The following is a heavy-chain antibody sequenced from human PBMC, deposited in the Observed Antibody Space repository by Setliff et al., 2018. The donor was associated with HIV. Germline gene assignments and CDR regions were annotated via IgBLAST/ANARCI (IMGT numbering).Heavy chain of an antibody. J-gene: IGHJ4*02. V-gene: IGHV4-39*07. CDR3: AGVARGGHSSRWYYFDY. CDR1: GGSISNSNYF. D-gene: IGHD6-13*01. Sequence: SETLSLTCTVSGGSISNSNYFWDWIRQPPGKGLEWIGSAGSADYGGNAYYNPSLKSRVTISVETSKNQFSLKLGSVTAADTAVYYCAGVARGGHSSRWYYFDYWGQGTLVTSPQ. CDR2: AGSADYGGNA.